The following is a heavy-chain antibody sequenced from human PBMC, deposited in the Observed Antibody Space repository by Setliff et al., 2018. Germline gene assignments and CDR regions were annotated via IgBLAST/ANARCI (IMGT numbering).Heavy chain of an antibody. Sequence: SETLSLTCTVSGGSISNSYWTWVRQSAGKGLEWVGRIHTTEGTKYNPSLMSRVTVSMDTSKNQFSLRLSSVTAADTAVYYCTRGDTSTFWDWGQGTLVTVSS. J-gene: IGHJ4*02. V-gene: IGHV4-4*07. CDR2: IHTTEGT. CDR3: TRGDTSTFWD. CDR1: GGSISNSY. D-gene: IGHD3-16*01.